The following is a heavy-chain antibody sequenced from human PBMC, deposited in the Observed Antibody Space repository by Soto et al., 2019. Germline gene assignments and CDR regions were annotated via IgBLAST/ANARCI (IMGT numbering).Heavy chain of an antibody. V-gene: IGHV3-15*07. CDR2: IKSKTDGGTT. D-gene: IGHD3-3*01. CDR1: GFTFSNAW. J-gene: IGHJ6*04. CDR3: TTRTGYVRWLQLESDV. Sequence: LRLSCAASGFTFSNAWMNWVRQAPGKGLEWVGRIKSKTDGGTTDYAAPVKGRFTISRDDSKNTLYLQMNSLKTEDTAVYYCTTRTGYVRWLQLESDVWGKGTTVTVSS.